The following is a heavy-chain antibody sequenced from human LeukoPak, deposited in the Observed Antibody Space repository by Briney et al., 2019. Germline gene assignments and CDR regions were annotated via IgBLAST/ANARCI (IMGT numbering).Heavy chain of an antibody. CDR2: IKQDGSEK. Sequence: GGSLRLSCAASGFTFSSYWMSWVRQAPGKGLEWVANIKQDGSEKNCVDSVRGRFTISRDNAKNSLYLQMNSLRAEDTAVYYCGRRRGMGSLAYWGQGTLVTVSS. V-gene: IGHV3-7*03. D-gene: IGHD2-8*01. CDR1: GFTFSSYW. J-gene: IGHJ4*02. CDR3: GRRRGMGSLAY.